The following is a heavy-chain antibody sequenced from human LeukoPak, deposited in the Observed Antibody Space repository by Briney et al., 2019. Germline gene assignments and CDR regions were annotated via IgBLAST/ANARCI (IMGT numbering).Heavy chain of an antibody. CDR1: GFTFDDYA. D-gene: IGHD6-25*01. V-gene: IGHV3-9*01. CDR2: ISRNSGSI. J-gene: IGHJ2*01. Sequence: QPGRSLRLSCAASGFTFDDYAMHWVRQAPGKGLEWVSGISRNSGSIGYADSVKGRFTISRDNAKNTLYLQMNSLTAEDTAVYYCARGPPWYFDLWGRGTLVTVSS. CDR3: ARGPPWYFDL.